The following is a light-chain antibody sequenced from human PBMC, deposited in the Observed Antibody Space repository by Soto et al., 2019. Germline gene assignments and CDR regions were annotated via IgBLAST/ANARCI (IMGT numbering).Light chain of an antibody. J-gene: IGLJ2*01. CDR3: QTWGTGIRV. Sequence: QSVLTQSPSAAASLGASVKLTCTLSSGYSNYAIAWHQQQPEKGPRYLMKVNSDGSHNRGDAIPDRFSGSSSGTQRYLTISSLHSEDEADYYCQTWGTGIRVFGGGTKLTVL. CDR1: SGYSNYA. V-gene: IGLV4-69*01. CDR2: VNSDGSH.